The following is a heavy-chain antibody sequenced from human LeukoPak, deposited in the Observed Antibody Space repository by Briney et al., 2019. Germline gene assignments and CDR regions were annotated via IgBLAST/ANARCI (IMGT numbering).Heavy chain of an antibody. D-gene: IGHD5-12*01. Sequence: ASVKVSCKASEDTFSVYHIHWVRQAPGQGLEWMAWINPNSGGTNYAQKFQGRVTMTRDTSISTAYMELSRLRSDDTAVYYCARSFRYSGYDHTGYWGQGTLVTVSS. CDR1: EDTFSVYH. J-gene: IGHJ4*02. CDR2: INPNSGGT. V-gene: IGHV1-2*02. CDR3: ARSFRYSGYDHTGY.